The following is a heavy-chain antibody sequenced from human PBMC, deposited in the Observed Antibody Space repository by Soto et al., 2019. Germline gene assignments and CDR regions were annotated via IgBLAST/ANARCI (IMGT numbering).Heavy chain of an antibody. V-gene: IGHV3-15*07. Sequence: ESGGGLVKPGGSLRLSCAASGFTFSNAWMNWVRQAPGKGLEWVGRIKSKTDGGTTDYAAPVKGRFTISRDASKNTLYLQMNSLKTEDTAVYYWTTDRHYYDSSGYFPYFDYWGQGTLVTVSS. J-gene: IGHJ4*02. CDR2: IKSKTDGGTT. D-gene: IGHD3-22*01. CDR3: TTDRHYYDSSGYFPYFDY. CDR1: GFTFSNAW.